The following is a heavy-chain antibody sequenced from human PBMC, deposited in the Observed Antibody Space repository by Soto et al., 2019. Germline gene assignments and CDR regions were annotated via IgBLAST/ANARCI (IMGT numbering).Heavy chain of an antibody. CDR2: ISGSGGST. J-gene: IGHJ6*02. CDR3: AKAFQGAYYGGNSRNYYYYYGMDV. CDR1: GFTFSSYA. V-gene: IGHV3-23*01. Sequence: PGGSLRLSCAASGFTFSSYAMSWVRQAPGKGLEWVSAISGSGGSTYYADSVKGRLTISRDNSKNTLYLQMNSLRAEDTAVYYCAKAFQGAYYGGNSRNYYYYYGMDVWGQGTTVTVSS. D-gene: IGHD4-17*01.